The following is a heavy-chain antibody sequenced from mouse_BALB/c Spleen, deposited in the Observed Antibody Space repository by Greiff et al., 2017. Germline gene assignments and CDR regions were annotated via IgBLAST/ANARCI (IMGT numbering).Heavy chain of an antibody. Sequence: EVKLMESGGGLVKPGGSLKLSCAASGFAFSSYDMSWVRQTPEKRLEWVAYISSGGGSTYYPDTVKGRFTISRDNAKNTLYLQMSSLKSEDTAMYYCARHSYYDYDVRYFDVWGAGTTVTVSS. J-gene: IGHJ1*01. D-gene: IGHD2-4*01. CDR3: ARHSYYDYDVRYFDV. CDR2: ISSGGGST. CDR1: GFAFSSYD. V-gene: IGHV5-12-1*01.